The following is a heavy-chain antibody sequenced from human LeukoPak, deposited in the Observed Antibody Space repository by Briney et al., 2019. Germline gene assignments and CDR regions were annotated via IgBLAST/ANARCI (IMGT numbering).Heavy chain of an antibody. CDR3: ARAEGNSDY. D-gene: IGHD3-10*01. J-gene: IGHJ4*02. Sequence: GGSLRLSCAASGFTFSSYSMNWVRQAPGKGLEWVSYISSSSSTIYYADSVKGRFTISRDNAKTSLYLQMNSLRAEDTAVYYCARAEGNSDYWGQGTLVTVSS. V-gene: IGHV3-48*01. CDR1: GFTFSSYS. CDR2: ISSSSSTI.